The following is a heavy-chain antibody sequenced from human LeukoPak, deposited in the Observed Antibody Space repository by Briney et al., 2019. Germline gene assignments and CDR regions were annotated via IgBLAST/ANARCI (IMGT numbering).Heavy chain of an antibody. J-gene: IGHJ3*02. CDR2: IYHSGST. Sequence: SETLSLTCTVSGGSISSGGYYWSWIRQPPGKGLEWIGYIYHSGSTYYNPSLKSRVTISVDRSKNQFSLKLSSVTAADTAAYYCAIGPQGAFDIWGQGTMVTVSS. V-gene: IGHV4-30-2*01. CDR3: AIGPQGAFDI. CDR1: GGSISSGGYY.